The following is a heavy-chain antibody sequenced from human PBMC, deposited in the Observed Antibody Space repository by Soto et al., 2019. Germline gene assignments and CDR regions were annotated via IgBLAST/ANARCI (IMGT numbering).Heavy chain of an antibody. CDR2: IFFGGST. D-gene: IGHD3-10*01. CDR3: ARHRDGAGSYQYYGLDV. Sequence: QVQLQESGPGLVKASETLSLTCTVSGASINSPDYYWGWIRQPPGRELEWIGSIFFGGSTYYNPSLKSRHSISVDTSKNHFSVMLRSVTAADTAVYFCARHRDGAGSYQYYGLDVWGQGTTATVSS. CDR1: GASINSPDYY. V-gene: IGHV4-39*01. J-gene: IGHJ6*02.